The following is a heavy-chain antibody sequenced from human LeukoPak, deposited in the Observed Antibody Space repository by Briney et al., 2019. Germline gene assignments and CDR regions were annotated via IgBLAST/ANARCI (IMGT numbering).Heavy chain of an antibody. CDR2: ISDDGRRK. CDR3: AKRPSDYGDYVSYFDY. D-gene: IGHD4-17*01. CDR1: GFSFFGYG. J-gene: IGHJ4*02. Sequence: GGSLRLSCAASGFSFFGYGMHWVRQAPGKGLEWVGVISDDGRRKDYADSVKGRFTISRDNSKDTLYLQMNSLRAEDTAVYYCAKRPSDYGDYVSYFDYWGQGTLVTVSS. V-gene: IGHV3-30*18.